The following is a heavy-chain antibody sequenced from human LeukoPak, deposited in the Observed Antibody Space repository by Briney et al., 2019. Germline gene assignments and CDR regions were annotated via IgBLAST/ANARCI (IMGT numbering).Heavy chain of an antibody. D-gene: IGHD5-18*01. CDR1: GFTFSSYS. Sequence: GGSLRLPCAASGFTFSSYSMNWVRQAPGKGLEWVSAISGSGGSTYYADSVKGRFTISRDNSKNTLYLQMNSLRAEDTAVYYCAKTTAMVPSYFDYWGQGTLVTVSS. J-gene: IGHJ4*02. CDR2: ISGSGGST. V-gene: IGHV3-23*01. CDR3: AKTTAMVPSYFDY.